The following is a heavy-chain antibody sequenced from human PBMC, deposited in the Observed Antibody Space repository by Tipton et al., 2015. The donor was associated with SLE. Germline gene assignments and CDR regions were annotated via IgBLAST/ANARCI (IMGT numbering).Heavy chain of an antibody. CDR1: GGSISSYY. CDR2: IYYSGNT. Sequence: TLSLTCTVSGGSISSYYWSWIRQPPGKGLEWIGYIYYSGNTYYNPSLKSRVTISVDTSKNQFSLKLSSVTAADTAMYYCARGRTAVADHNWFDPWGQGTLVTVSS. V-gene: IGHV4-59*12. CDR3: ARGRTAVADHNWFDP. D-gene: IGHD6-19*01. J-gene: IGHJ5*02.